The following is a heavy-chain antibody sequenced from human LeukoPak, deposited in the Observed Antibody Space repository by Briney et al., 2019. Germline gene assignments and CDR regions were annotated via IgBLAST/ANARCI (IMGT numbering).Heavy chain of an antibody. CDR3: ARSASGWGFDD. CDR1: GYSFTTYW. V-gene: IGHV5-51*01. Sequence: GASLKISCKGSGYSFTTYWIGWVRQMSGKGLEWMGVIYPGAYDTRYSPSFPGQVTISADKSISTAYLQWSSLKASDSAMYYCARSASGWGFDDWGQGTLVTVSS. CDR2: IYPGAYDT. J-gene: IGHJ4*02. D-gene: IGHD6-19*01.